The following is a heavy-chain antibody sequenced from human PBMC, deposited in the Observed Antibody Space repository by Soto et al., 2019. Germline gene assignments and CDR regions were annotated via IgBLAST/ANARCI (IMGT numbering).Heavy chain of an antibody. CDR3: APTSTNYYYDSSGYGY. J-gene: IGHJ4*02. CDR1: GGSISSYY. Sequence: TLSLTCTVSGGSISSYYWSWIRQPPGKGLEWIVYIYYSGSTNYNPSLKSRVTISVDTSKNQFSLKLSSVTAADTAVYYCAPTSTNYYYDSSGYGYWGQGTLVXVSS. D-gene: IGHD3-22*01. CDR2: IYYSGST. V-gene: IGHV4-59*01.